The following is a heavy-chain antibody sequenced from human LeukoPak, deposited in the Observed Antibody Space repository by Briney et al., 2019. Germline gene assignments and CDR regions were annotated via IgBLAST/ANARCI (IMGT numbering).Heavy chain of an antibody. CDR2: IIPTTGLA. V-gene: IGHV1-69*04. CDR3: ARAPPRLDGYILYY. J-gene: IGHJ4*02. D-gene: IGHD5-24*01. CDR1: GYTFTGYH. Sequence: SVKVSCKASGYTFTGYHMHWVRQAPGQGLEWMGRIIPTTGLASYAQKFQGRVTITADKSTSTAYMELSSLRSEDTAVYYCARAPPRLDGYILYYWGQGTLVTVSS.